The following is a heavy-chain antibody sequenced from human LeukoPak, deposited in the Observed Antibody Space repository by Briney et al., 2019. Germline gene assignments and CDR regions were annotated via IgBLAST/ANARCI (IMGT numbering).Heavy chain of an antibody. CDR3: ARSVGGGVSGTGDWFDP. J-gene: IGHJ5*02. D-gene: IGHD6-19*01. CDR1: GFTFSSYA. V-gene: IGHV3-33*08. Sequence: GGSLRLSCAASGFTFSSYAMHWVRQAPGKGLEWVAVIWNDGSNKYYADSVKGRFTISRDDSENTLYLRMNSLRAEDTAVYYCARSVGGGVSGTGDWFDPWGQGTRVTVSS. CDR2: IWNDGSNK.